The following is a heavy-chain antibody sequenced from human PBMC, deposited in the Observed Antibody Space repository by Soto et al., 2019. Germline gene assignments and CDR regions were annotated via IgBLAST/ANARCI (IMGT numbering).Heavy chain of an antibody. CDR3: ARARYSRNFDGSLY. D-gene: IGHD1-20*01. J-gene: IGHJ4*02. V-gene: IGHV1-2*02. CDR1: GYTFIDYY. Sequence: QVRLVQSGAEVKKPGASVKVSCKASGYTFIDYYMHWVRQAPGQGLEWMGWINPNSGGTKYAQKFQGRVTMTRDTSTSTDYMALSRLRSDDTAVYYCARARYSRNFDGSLYCGQRTLVTVSS. CDR2: INPNSGGT.